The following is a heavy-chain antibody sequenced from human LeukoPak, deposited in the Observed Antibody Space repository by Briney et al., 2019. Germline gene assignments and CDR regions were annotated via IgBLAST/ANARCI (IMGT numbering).Heavy chain of an antibody. CDR3: ARGPNYDLLTGYYRNYYFMDV. V-gene: IGHV4-39*07. Sequence: SETLSLTCTVSGGSISSSSYYWGWIRQPPGKGLEWIGSIYYSGSTYYNPSLKSRVTISVDTSKNQFFLKLTSVTAADTAVYYCARGPNYDLLTGYYRNYYFMDVWGKGTTVTISS. D-gene: IGHD3-9*01. CDR1: GGSISSSSYY. J-gene: IGHJ6*03. CDR2: IYYSGST.